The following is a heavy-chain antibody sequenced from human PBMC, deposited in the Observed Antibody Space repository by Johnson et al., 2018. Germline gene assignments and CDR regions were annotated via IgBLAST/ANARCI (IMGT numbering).Heavy chain of an antibody. CDR1: GFTFSTYG. V-gene: IGHV3-30*18. Sequence: QVQLVQSGGGVVQPGRSLRLSCAASGFTFSTYGMHWIRQAPVKGLEWVAVISYDGSNKYYADSVKGRFTISRDNSKNTLYLQMNSLRAEDTAVYYCAKKGETLVGATRGDAFDIWGQGTMVTVSS. CDR3: AKKGETLVGATRGDAFDI. D-gene: IGHD1-26*01. J-gene: IGHJ3*02. CDR2: ISYDGSNK.